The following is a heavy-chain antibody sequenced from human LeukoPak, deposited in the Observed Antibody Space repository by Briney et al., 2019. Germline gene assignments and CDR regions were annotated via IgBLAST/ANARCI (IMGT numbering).Heavy chain of an antibody. V-gene: IGHV3-74*01. CDR1: GFTFSSYW. J-gene: IGHJ4*02. CDR3: ARRGYSGYGPSWFDY. D-gene: IGHD5-12*01. CDR2: INSDGSST. Sequence: PGGSLRLSCADPGFTFSSYWMHWVRQAPGKGLVWVSRINSDGSSTSYADSVKGRFTISRDNAKNTLYLQMNSLRAEDTAVYYCARRGYSGYGPSWFDYWGQGTLVTVSP.